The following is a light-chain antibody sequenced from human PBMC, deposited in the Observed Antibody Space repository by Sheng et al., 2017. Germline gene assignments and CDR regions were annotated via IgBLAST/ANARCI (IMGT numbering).Light chain of an antibody. J-gene: IGKJ1*01. Sequence: ERVMTQSPATLSVSPGESATLSCRASQSINRNLAWYQQKPGQAPRLLIYGASTRASSLPARFSGSGSGTDFTLTISSLEPEDFAVYYCQQRSNWPPAFGQGTKVEIK. CDR1: QSINRN. CDR2: GAS. V-gene: IGKV3-11*01. CDR3: QQRSNWPPA.